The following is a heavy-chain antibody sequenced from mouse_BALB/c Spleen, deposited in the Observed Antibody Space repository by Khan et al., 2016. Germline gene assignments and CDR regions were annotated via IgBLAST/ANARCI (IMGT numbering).Heavy chain of an antibody. CDR1: GYSITSGYG. CDR3: ARKARIKY. J-gene: IGHJ2*01. CDR2: ISYSGST. V-gene: IGHV3-2*02. Sequence: EVQLVESGPGLVKPSQSLSLTCTVTGYSITSGYGWNWIRQFPGNKLEWMGYISYSGSTNYNPSLKSRITITRDTSKNQFFLQLNSVTTEDRATYFCARKARIKYWGQGTTLTVSS.